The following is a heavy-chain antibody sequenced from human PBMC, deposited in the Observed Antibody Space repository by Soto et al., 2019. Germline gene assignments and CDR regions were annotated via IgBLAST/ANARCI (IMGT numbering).Heavy chain of an antibody. J-gene: IGHJ5*02. CDR1: GYTFTSYD. Sequence: GASVKVSCKASGYTFTSYDINWVRQATGQGLEWMGWVNPNSGNTGYAQKFQGRVTMTRNTSISTAYMELSSLRSEDTAVYYCARAYSSSWRNWFDPWGQGTLVTVSS. D-gene: IGHD6-13*01. CDR2: VNPNSGNT. CDR3: ARAYSSSWRNWFDP. V-gene: IGHV1-8*01.